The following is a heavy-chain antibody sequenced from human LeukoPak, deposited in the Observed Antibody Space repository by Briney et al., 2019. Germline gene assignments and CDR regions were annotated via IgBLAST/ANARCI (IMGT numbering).Heavy chain of an antibody. J-gene: IGHJ4*02. CDR2: INPNSGGT. Sequence: RASVKVSCKASGYTFTGYYMHWVRQAPEQGLEWMGWINPNSGGTNYAQKFQGRVTMTRDTSISTAYMELSRLRSDDTAVYYCARGHGYSSAWYPPAYWGQGTLVTVSS. D-gene: IGHD6-19*01. CDR1: GYTFTGYY. V-gene: IGHV1-2*02. CDR3: ARGHGYSSAWYPPAY.